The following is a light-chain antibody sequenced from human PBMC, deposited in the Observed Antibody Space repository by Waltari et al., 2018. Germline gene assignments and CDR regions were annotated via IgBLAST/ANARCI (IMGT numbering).Light chain of an antibody. CDR1: QSISGY. Sequence: DIQMTQSPSPLSASVGDRVTITCRASQSISGYLNWYQQKPGKAPKVLIYATSSLQSGVPSRFSGSGSGTEFTLTISSLQPEDFATYYCQQSYRTPPLTFGGGTKVEIK. CDR3: QQSYRTPPLT. V-gene: IGKV1-39*01. J-gene: IGKJ4*01. CDR2: ATS.